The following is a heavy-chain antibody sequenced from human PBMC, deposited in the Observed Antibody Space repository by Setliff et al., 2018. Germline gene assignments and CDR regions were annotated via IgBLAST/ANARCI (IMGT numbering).Heavy chain of an antibody. V-gene: IGHV3-7*03. Sequence: GGSLRLSCAASGYTFIPYAMSWVRQAPGKGLEWVANIKEDGSEKYYVDSVTGRFTMSRDDSKSIAYLQMSSLKTEDTALYYCTPWTGTSRLHYWGQGTLVTAAS. J-gene: IGHJ4*02. CDR2: IKEDGSEK. CDR1: GYTFIPYA. CDR3: TPWTGTSRLHY. D-gene: IGHD1-7*01.